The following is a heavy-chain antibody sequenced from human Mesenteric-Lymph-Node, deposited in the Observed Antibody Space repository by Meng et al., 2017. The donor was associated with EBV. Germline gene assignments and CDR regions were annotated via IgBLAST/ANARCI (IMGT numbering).Heavy chain of an antibody. CDR2: VHSTGST. Sequence: QWPMRWSGPGRVKTSETRSLTLRVPGDSVNMATYYWSWIRKPPGKGLEWIASVHSTGSTNYNPSLMSRVTISLDTSKSQFSLTLTYVTAADTAVYYCASQGYYDSGAWGDYFDYWGQGSLVTVSS. V-gene: IGHV4-61*01. D-gene: IGHD3-22*01. CDR3: ASQGYYDSGAWGDYFDY. J-gene: IGHJ4*02. CDR1: GDSVNMATYY.